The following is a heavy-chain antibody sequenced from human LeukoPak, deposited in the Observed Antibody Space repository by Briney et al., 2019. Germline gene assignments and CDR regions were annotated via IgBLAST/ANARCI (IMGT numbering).Heavy chain of an antibody. J-gene: IGHJ4*02. CDR1: GDTFIPYT. CDR3: ARDHCSPGTCLGGH. Sequence: SVKVSCKASGDTFIPYTFSWVRQAPGQGLEWIGRIIPSLDVANYAQKFQGRVTLSVDRDTATTYMEVTSLRSEDTAIYYCARDHCSPGTCLGGHWGQGTLVTVSS. CDR2: IIPSLDVA. V-gene: IGHV1-69*04. D-gene: IGHD2-15*01.